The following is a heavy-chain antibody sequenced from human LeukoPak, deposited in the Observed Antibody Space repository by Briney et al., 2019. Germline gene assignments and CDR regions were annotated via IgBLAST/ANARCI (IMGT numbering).Heavy chain of an antibody. CDR2: VRYDGSNK. Sequence: PGGSLRLSCAASGFTFSNYGMHWVRQAPGKGLEWVAFVRYDGSNKYYADSVKGRFTISRDNSGNTLFLQMNSLGAEDTAVYYCVRDTITYDIFTGSPDYWGQGTLVTVSS. D-gene: IGHD3-9*01. V-gene: IGHV3-30*02. CDR3: VRDTITYDIFTGSPDY. J-gene: IGHJ4*02. CDR1: GFTFSNYG.